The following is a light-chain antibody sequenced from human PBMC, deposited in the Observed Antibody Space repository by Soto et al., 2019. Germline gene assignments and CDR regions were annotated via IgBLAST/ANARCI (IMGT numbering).Light chain of an antibody. V-gene: IGKV3-20*01. CDR1: QSVSSSY. CDR2: GAS. J-gene: IGKJ2*01. CDR3: QQYGSSPRAYT. Sequence: EIVLTQSPGTLSLSPGERATLSCRASQSVSSSYLAWYQQKPGQAPRLLIYGASSRATGIPDRFSGSGSGTGFTLTISGLEPEDFAVYYCQQYGSSPRAYTFGQWTKLEIK.